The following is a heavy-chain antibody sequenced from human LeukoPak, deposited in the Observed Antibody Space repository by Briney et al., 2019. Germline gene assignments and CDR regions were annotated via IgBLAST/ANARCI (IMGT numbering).Heavy chain of an antibody. CDR3: ARELLWFGESWFDP. D-gene: IGHD3-10*01. CDR1: GGTFSSYA. CDR2: IIPIFETA. J-gene: IGHJ5*02. Sequence: SVKVSCKASGGTFSSYAISWVRQAPGHGLEWMGGIIPIFETANYAQKFQGRVTITADKSTSTAYMELSSLGSEDTAVYYCARELLWFGESWFDPWGQGTLVTVSS. V-gene: IGHV1-69*06.